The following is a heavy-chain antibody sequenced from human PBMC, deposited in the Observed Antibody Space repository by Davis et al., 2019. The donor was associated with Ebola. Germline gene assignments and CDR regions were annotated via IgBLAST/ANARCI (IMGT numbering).Heavy chain of an antibody. J-gene: IGHJ4*02. Sequence: SVKVSCKASGGTFSSYAISWVRQAPGQGLEWMGGIIPIFGTANYAQKFQGRVTITADESSSTAYMELRSLRSDDTAVYYCARDAYAYYDFWSGSVRFDYWGQGTLVTVSS. CDR1: GGTFSSYA. D-gene: IGHD3-3*01. V-gene: IGHV1-69*13. CDR3: ARDAYAYYDFWSGSVRFDY. CDR2: IIPIFGTA.